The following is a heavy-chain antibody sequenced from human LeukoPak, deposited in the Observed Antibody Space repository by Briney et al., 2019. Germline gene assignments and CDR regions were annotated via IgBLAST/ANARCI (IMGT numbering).Heavy chain of an antibody. Sequence: PGGSLRPSCAASGFTFSSYSMNWVRQAPGKGLEWVSYISSSSSTIYYADSVKGRFTISRDNAKNSLYLQMNSLRAEDTAIYYCASTNYYDSSGFSNWFDPWGQGTLVTVSS. CDR1: GFTFSSYS. CDR2: ISSSSSTI. V-gene: IGHV3-48*04. CDR3: ASTNYYDSSGFSNWFDP. D-gene: IGHD3-22*01. J-gene: IGHJ5*02.